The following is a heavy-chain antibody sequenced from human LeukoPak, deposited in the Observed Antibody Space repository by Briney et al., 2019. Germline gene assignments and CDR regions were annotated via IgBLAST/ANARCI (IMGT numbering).Heavy chain of an antibody. D-gene: IGHD2-15*01. CDR2: IYTSGST. V-gene: IGHV4-4*07. CDR3: ARFSCSGGSCYPDY. Sequence: SETLSLTCTVSGGSISSYYWTWVRQPAGKGLEWIGRIYTSGSTKYNPSLESRVTMSLDTSKNQFSLKLSSVTAADTALYYCARFSCSGGSCYPDYWGQGTLVTVSS. CDR1: GGSISSYY. J-gene: IGHJ4*02.